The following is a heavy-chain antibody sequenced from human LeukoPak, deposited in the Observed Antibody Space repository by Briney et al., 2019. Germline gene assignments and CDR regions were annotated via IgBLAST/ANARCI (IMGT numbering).Heavy chain of an antibody. CDR1: GFTFSSYS. J-gene: IGHJ4*02. Sequence: GGSLRLSCAASGFTFSSYSMNWVRQAPGKGLEWVAVISYDGSNKYYADSVKGRFTISRDNSKNTLYLQMNSLRAEDTAVYYCARGYSSGWYYFDYWGQGTLATVSS. D-gene: IGHD6-19*01. V-gene: IGHV3-30*03. CDR3: ARGYSSGWYYFDY. CDR2: ISYDGSNK.